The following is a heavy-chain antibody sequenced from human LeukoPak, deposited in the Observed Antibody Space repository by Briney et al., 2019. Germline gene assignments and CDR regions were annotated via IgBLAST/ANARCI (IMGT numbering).Heavy chain of an antibody. V-gene: IGHV3-64*01. D-gene: IGHD6-13*01. J-gene: IGHJ4*02. CDR3: ARMAAAGHFDY. CDR1: GFTFSSYA. Sequence: GGSLRLSCAASGFTFSSYAMHWVRQAPGKGLEYVSAISSNGGSTYYANSVKCRFTISRDNSKNTLYLQMGSLRAEDMAVYYCARMAAAGHFDYWGQGTLVTVSS. CDR2: ISSNGGST.